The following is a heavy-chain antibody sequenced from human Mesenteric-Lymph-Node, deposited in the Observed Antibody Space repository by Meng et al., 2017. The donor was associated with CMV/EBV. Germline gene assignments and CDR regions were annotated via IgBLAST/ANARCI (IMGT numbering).Heavy chain of an antibody. Sequence: GSLRLSCTVSGGSISSSSYYWGWIRQPPGKGLEWIGSIYYSGSTYYNPSLKSRVTISVDTSKNQFSLKLSSVTAADTAVYYCARDTSGTGYDYWGQGTLVTSPQ. J-gene: IGHJ4*02. CDR2: IYYSGST. CDR3: ARDTSGTGYDY. V-gene: IGHV4-39*07. CDR1: GGSISSSSYY. D-gene: IGHD3-10*01.